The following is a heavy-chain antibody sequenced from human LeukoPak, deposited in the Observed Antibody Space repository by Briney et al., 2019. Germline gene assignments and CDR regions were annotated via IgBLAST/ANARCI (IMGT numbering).Heavy chain of an antibody. CDR2: VYPGDSST. V-gene: IGHV5-51*01. CDR1: GFTFNSHW. Sequence: GASLKISCKASGFTFNSHWIAWVRQTPGKGLEWMGMVYPGDSSTQYSPSFQGQVTISVDKSINTAFLQWSSLKASDTGMYFCAKGLYSNAWYWFDPWGQGTLVTVSS. J-gene: IGHJ5*02. D-gene: IGHD6-19*01. CDR3: AKGLYSNAWYWFDP.